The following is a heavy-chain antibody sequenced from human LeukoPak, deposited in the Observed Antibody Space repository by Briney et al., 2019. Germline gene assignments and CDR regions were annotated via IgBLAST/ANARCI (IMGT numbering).Heavy chain of an antibody. CDR3: ARASGAAGGQYFDY. CDR2: IYTSGDT. J-gene: IGHJ4*02. Sequence: PSETLSLTCTVSGGSISGYYWSWIRQPAGQGLEWIGRIYTSGDTNYNPSLKSRVTMSVDTSKNQLSLKLRPVTAADTAVYYCARASGAAGGQYFDYWGQRTLVTVSS. D-gene: IGHD6-13*01. V-gene: IGHV4-4*07. CDR1: GGSISGYY.